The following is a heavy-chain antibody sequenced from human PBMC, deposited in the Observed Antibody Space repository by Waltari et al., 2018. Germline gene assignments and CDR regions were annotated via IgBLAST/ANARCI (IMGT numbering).Heavy chain of an antibody. CDR1: GFTFSGYR. D-gene: IGHD3-22*01. J-gene: IGHJ4*02. CDR3: VRDPYHDPSGYPGY. V-gene: IGHV3-48*01. CDR2: INSGSTTI. Sequence: EVQLVESGGGLVQPGGSLRLACAASGFTFSGYRMNWVRQAPGKGPEWISYINSGSTTISYADSVRGRFTISRDNAKSFLYLDLFSLRAEDTAVYYCVRDPYHDPSGYPGYWGQGTLVIVSS.